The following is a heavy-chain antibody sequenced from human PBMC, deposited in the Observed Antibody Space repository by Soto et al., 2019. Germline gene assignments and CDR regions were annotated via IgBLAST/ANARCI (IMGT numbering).Heavy chain of an antibody. J-gene: IGHJ4*02. D-gene: IGHD3-3*01. V-gene: IGHV4-59*08. CDR2: IYYSGST. Sequence: SETLSLTCTVSGGSISSYFWSWIWQPPGKGLEWIGYIYYSGSTNYNPSLKSRVTISVDTSKNQFSLKLSSVTAADTAVYYCARGTKLETYYDFWSGYQPFEYWGQGTLVTVSS. CDR1: GGSISSYF. CDR3: ARGTKLETYYDFWSGYQPFEY.